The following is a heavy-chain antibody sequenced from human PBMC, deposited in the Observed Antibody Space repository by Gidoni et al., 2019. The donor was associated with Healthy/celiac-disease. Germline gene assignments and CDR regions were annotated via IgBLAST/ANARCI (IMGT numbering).Heavy chain of an antibody. CDR2: INHSGST. V-gene: IGHV4-34*01. J-gene: IGHJ5*02. Sequence: QLQLQQWGAGLLKPSETLSLTCAVYGGSFSGYYWSWIRQPPGKGLEWIGEINHSGSTNYNPSLKSRVTISVDTSKNQFSLKLSSVTAADTAVYYCARRKGSHWFDPWGQGTLVTVSS. CDR1: GGSFSGYY. CDR3: ARRKGSHWFDP.